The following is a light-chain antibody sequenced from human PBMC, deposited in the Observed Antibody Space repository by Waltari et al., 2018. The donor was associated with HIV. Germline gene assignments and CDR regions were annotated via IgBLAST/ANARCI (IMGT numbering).Light chain of an antibody. CDR2: GTS. V-gene: IGKV1-27*01. J-gene: IGKJ4*01. Sequence: DIQMTQSPSSRSASVGDRVTITRRASQAISNYLAWYQQKPGKGPKVLIYGTSSLQSGVPSRFTGSGSGTEFTHTISSLQPEDVATYYCESYKSAPFTFGGGTRVEIK. CDR3: ESYKSAPFT. CDR1: QAISNY.